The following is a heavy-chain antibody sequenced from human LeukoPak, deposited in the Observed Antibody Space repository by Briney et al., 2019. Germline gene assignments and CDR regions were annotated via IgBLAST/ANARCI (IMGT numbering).Heavy chain of an antibody. CDR2: IKQDGSEK. V-gene: IGHV3-7*01. J-gene: IGHJ6*03. CDR1: GFTFSSYS. D-gene: IGHD6-19*01. Sequence: GGSLRLSCAASGFTFSSYSMNWVRQAPGKGLEWVANIKQDGSEKYYVDSVKGRFTISRDNTKNSLYLQMNSLRAEDTAVYYCARTQWRSYMDVWGKGTTVTVSS. CDR3: ARTQWRSYMDV.